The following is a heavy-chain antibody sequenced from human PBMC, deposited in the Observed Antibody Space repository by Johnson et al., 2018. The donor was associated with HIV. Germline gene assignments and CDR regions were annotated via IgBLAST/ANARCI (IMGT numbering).Heavy chain of an antibody. J-gene: IGHJ3*01. CDR3: TTARNRLWSSSGWTGFWAFDV. Sequence: VQLVESGGGLVQPGGSLRLSCAASGFTFTTYSMNWVRQAPGKGLEWVSSITSSGSTIYYADSVKGRFTLSRADSKNTLYLQMNSLKTEDTAVYYCTTARNRLWSSSGWTGFWAFDVWGQGTMVTVSS. V-gene: IGHV3-48*01. CDR2: ITSSGSTI. D-gene: IGHD6-19*01. CDR1: GFTFTTYS.